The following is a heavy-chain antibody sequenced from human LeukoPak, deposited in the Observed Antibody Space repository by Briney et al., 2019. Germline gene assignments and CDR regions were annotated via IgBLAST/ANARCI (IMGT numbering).Heavy chain of an antibody. J-gene: IGHJ4*02. CDR3: AKDIRSGLRIYYFGY. D-gene: IGHD4-17*01. Sequence: GGSLRLSCAASGFTFDDYAMHWVRQAPGKGLEWVSGISWNSGSIGYADSVKGRFTISRDNAKNSLYLQMNSLRAEDTALYYCAKDIRSGLRIYYFGYWGQGTLVTVSS. CDR2: ISWNSGSI. CDR1: GFTFDDYA. V-gene: IGHV3-9*01.